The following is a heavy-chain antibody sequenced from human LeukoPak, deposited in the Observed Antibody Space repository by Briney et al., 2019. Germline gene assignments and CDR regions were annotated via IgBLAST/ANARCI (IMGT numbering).Heavy chain of an antibody. CDR1: GFTFSNYA. V-gene: IGHV3-64D*08. Sequence: PGGSLRLSCSASGFTFSNYAMHWVRQAPGKGLEYVSAMTSDGGGTYYADSVKGRFSISRDNSKNTLYLQMSSLRTEDTAVYYCALGLVTDYWGQGTLVTVSS. J-gene: IGHJ4*02. CDR3: ALGLVTDY. CDR2: MTSDGGGT. D-gene: IGHD3-9*01.